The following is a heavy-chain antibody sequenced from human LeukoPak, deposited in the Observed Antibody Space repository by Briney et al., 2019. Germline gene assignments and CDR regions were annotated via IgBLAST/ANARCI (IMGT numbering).Heavy chain of an antibody. CDR2: IYYSGST. CDR1: GGSISGSRYY. V-gene: IGHV4-39*07. J-gene: IGHJ3*02. Sequence: PSETLSLNCTVSGGSISGSRYYWAWIRQPPGMGLEWIGSIYYSGSTYYNPSLQSRVTISVDTSKNQFSLKLSSVTAADTAVYYCARVVVIPPGAFDIWGQGTMVTVSS. D-gene: IGHD3-22*01. CDR3: ARVVVIPPGAFDI.